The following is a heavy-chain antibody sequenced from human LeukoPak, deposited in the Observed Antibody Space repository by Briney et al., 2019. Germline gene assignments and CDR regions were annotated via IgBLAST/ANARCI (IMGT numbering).Heavy chain of an antibody. Sequence: SVKVSCKASGGTFSSYAISGVRQAPGQGLEWMGGIIPIFGTANYAQEFQGRVTITADKSTSTAYMELSGLRSEDTAVYYCAREEYGMDVWGKGTTVTVSS. V-gene: IGHV1-69*06. CDR2: IIPIFGTA. J-gene: IGHJ6*04. CDR3: AREEYGMDV. CDR1: GGTFSSYA.